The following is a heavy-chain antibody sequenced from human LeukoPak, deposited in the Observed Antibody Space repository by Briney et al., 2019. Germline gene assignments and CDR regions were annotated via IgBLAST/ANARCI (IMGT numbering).Heavy chain of an antibody. CDR3: AKGGSPSHNWFNS. Sequence: GRSLRLSCAASGFTFSDYGMHWVRQAPGKGLEWVAFIRNVGSYAYYTHSVKGRFTISRDNSRNAHFLQMNSLRAEDTAVYYCAKGGSPSHNWFNSWGQGTLVTVSS. J-gene: IGHJ5*01. CDR2: IRNVGSYA. V-gene: IGHV3-30*02. CDR1: GFTFSDYG. D-gene: IGHD2-15*01.